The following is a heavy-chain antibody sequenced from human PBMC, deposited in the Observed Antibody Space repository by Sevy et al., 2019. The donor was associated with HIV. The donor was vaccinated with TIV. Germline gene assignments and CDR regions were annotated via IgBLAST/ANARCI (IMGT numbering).Heavy chain of an antibody. D-gene: IGHD6-13*01. CDR1: GFTFSDHY. Sequence: GESLKISCAASGFTFSDHYMAWVRQAPGKGLEWVGRIRNKADSYTTEYAASVKGRFTISRDDSKNSLYLLMNSLKTEDTAVYYCATYAGIAAAGRVFDYWGQGTLVTVSS. CDR3: ATYAGIAAAGRVFDY. V-gene: IGHV3-72*01. CDR2: IRNKADSYTT. J-gene: IGHJ4*02.